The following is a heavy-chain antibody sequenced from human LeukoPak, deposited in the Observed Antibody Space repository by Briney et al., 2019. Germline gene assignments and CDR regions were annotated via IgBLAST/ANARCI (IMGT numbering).Heavy chain of an antibody. CDR2: INHSGST. CDR3: PRGGYYDSSGYPLDY. Sequence: PSETLSLTCAVYGGSFSGYYWSWIRQPPGKGLEWIGEINHSGSTNYNPSLKSRVTISVDTSKNQFSLKLSSVTAADTAVYYCPRGGYYDSSGYPLDYWGQGTLVTVSS. J-gene: IGHJ4*02. CDR1: GGSFSGYY. V-gene: IGHV4-34*01. D-gene: IGHD3-22*01.